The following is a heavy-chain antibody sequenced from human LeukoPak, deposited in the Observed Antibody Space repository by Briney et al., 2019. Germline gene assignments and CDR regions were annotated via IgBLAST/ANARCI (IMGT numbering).Heavy chain of an antibody. CDR2: ISYDGVDK. CDR3: AKDVDTVMDWANDAFDV. J-gene: IGHJ3*01. CDR1: QFIFNNYA. Sequence: GRSLRLSCAASQFIFNNYAMSWVRQAPGKGLEWVASISYDGVDKYYADSLKGRFTMSRDNSKNSVYLQMDSLRVEDTAMYYCAKDVDTVMDWANDAFDVWGQGTMVIVSS. V-gene: IGHV3-30-3*01. D-gene: IGHD5-18*01.